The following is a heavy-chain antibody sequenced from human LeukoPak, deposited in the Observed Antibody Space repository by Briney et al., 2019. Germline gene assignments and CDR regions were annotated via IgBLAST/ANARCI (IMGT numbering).Heavy chain of an antibody. CDR2: ISSSGYTI. Sequence: GGSLRLSCAASGFTFSDHYMTWIRQAPGKGLLWVSYISSSGYTIYYADSVKGRFTISRDNAKNSLYLQMNSLRAEDTAVYYCARGRSGWYHNFWGQGTLVTVSS. V-gene: IGHV3-11*04. D-gene: IGHD6-19*01. CDR3: ARGRSGWYHNF. CDR1: GFTFSDHY. J-gene: IGHJ4*02.